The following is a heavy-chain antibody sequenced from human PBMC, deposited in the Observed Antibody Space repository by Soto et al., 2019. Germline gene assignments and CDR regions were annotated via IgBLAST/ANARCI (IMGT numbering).Heavy chain of an antibody. CDR2: FYYSGST. V-gene: IGHV4-31*03. J-gene: IGHJ5*02. CDR3: ARSVFP. CDR1: GGSISSGGYY. Sequence: SETLSLTCTISGGSISSGGYYWNWIRQHPGKGLEWIGYFYYSGSTYYNPSLKSRVTISVNTSKNQFSLKLSSVTAADTAVYYCARSVFPWGQGTLVTVS.